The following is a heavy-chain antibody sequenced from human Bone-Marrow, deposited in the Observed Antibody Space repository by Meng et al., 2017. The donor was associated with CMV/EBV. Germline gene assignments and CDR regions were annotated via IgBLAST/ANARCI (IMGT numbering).Heavy chain of an antibody. V-gene: IGHV1-69*05. D-gene: IGHD2-21*02. CDR2: IIPLFGTV. CDR1: GGTFSNYA. J-gene: IGHJ3*01. Sequence: SGKVSCKASGGTFSNYAVTWVRQAPGQGLEWMGGIIPLFGTVDYAQKFQGRVTITTDESTTTAYMELTSLKSEDTAVYFCAGGSADRRGIVLVTAALGAFDVWGQGTRVTVSS. CDR3: AGGSADRRGIVLVTAALGAFDV.